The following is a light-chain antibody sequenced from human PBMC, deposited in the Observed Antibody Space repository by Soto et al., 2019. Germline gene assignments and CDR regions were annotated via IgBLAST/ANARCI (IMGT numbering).Light chain of an antibody. Sequence: EIVLTQSPATLSLSPGERATLSCRASQSVSSYLAWYQQKPGQAPRVLIYDASNRATGIPGRFSGSGSGTDFTLTISRLEPEDFAVYYCQQRSNWPPTFGQGTKV. CDR2: DAS. V-gene: IGKV3-11*01. CDR1: QSVSSY. J-gene: IGKJ1*01. CDR3: QQRSNWPPT.